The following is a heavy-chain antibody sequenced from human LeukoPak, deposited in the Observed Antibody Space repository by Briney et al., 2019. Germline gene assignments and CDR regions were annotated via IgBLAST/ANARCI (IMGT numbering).Heavy chain of an antibody. Sequence: PSETLSLTCAVYGAPFSDYFWSWIRQPPGEGLEWIGEIDHAGNTNYNPSLMSRVTVAVDRSKNQFSLILRSVAAADTAVYDCVRLSRLTRGEWGDAFDLWGQGTRVTVSA. CDR2: IDHAGNT. CDR3: VRLSRLTRGEWGDAFDL. J-gene: IGHJ3*01. V-gene: IGHV4-34*01. CDR1: GAPFSDYF. D-gene: IGHD7-27*01.